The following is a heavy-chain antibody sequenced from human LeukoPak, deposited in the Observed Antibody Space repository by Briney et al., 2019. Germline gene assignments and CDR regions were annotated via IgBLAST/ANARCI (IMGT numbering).Heavy chain of an antibody. CDR2: IYYSGST. CDR3: ARVGYCSSTSCLGYDFWSGYYPFGY. D-gene: IGHD2-2*03. V-gene: IGHV4-59*01. Sequence: SETLSLTCTVSGGSISSYYWSWIRQPPGKGLEWIGYIYYSGSTNYNPSLKSRVTISVDTSKNQFSLKLSSVTAADTAVYYCARVGYCSSTSCLGYDFWSGYYPFGYWGQGTLVTVSS. J-gene: IGHJ4*02. CDR1: GGSISSYY.